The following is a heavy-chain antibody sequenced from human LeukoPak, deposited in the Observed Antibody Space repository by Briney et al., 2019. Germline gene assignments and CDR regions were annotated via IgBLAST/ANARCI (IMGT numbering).Heavy chain of an antibody. J-gene: IGHJ3*02. V-gene: IGHV4-59*08. CDR1: GGSISSYY. CDR3: ARLGTYYYDKAPPREI. D-gene: IGHD3-22*01. Sequence: PSETLSLNCTVSGGSISSYYWSWIRQPPGKGLEWIGYIYYSGSTNYNPSLKSRVTISVDTSKNQFSLKLSSVTAADTAVYYCARLGTYYYDKAPPREIWGQGTMVTVSS. CDR2: IYYSGST.